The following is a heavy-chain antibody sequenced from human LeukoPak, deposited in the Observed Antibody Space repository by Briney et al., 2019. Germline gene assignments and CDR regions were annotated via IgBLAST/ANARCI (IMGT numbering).Heavy chain of an antibody. V-gene: IGHV3-23*01. CDR3: ANDLGWIQLNLG. CDR1: GFSFSNYV. D-gene: IGHD5-18*01. CDR2: ITGNGATT. Sequence: GGSLRLSCAASGFSFSNYVMNWVRQAPGKGLEGVSGITGNGATTYYADSVKGQFTIPRDNSRNTVYLQMNSLRAEDTAVYYCANDLGWIQLNLGRGQGTLVSVSS. J-gene: IGHJ4*02.